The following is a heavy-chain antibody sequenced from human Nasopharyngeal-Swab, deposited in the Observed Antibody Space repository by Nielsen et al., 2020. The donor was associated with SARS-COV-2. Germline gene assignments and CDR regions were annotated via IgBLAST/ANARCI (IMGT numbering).Heavy chain of an antibody. CDR2: IKQDGSEK. CDR3: ARPVGGYYPEVDDAFDI. D-gene: IGHD3-22*01. CDR1: GFTFSSYG. Sequence: GESLKISCAASGFTFSSYGMHWVRQAPGKGLEWVANIKQDGSEKYYVDSVKGRFTISRDNAKNSLYLQMNSLRAEDTAVYYCARPVGGYYPEVDDAFDIWGQGTMVTVSS. V-gene: IGHV3-7*01. J-gene: IGHJ3*02.